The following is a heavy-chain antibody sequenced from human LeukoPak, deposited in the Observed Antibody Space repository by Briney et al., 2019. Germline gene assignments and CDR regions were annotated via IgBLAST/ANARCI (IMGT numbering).Heavy chain of an antibody. D-gene: IGHD5-18*01. V-gene: IGHV4-59*08. CDR3: ARRGYSYGVYYYMDV. CDR2: IYYSGST. J-gene: IGHJ6*03. Sequence: SETLSLTCTVSGGSISSYYWSWIRQPPGKGLEWIGYIYYSGSTNYNPSLKRRVTISVDTSKNQFSLKLSSVTAADTAVYYCARRGYSYGVYYYMDVWGKGTTVTVSS. CDR1: GGSISSYY.